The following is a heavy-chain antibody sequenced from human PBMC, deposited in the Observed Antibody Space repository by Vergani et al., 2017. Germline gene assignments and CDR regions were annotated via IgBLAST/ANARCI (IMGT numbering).Heavy chain of an antibody. CDR3: ARHSTVEWLVKLGWIDP. J-gene: IGHJ5*02. D-gene: IGHD6-19*01. V-gene: IGHV4-39*01. CDR2: IYYSGGT. Sequence: QLQLQESCPGLVQPSATPSPTCSVSGASIRSSSYYWGWIRQPPGKGLEWIASIYYSGGTYYKPSLKSRVTLSVDTSKNQLSLKLSSVTAAETAVYFGARHSTVEWLVKLGWIDPWGQGILVTVSS. CDR1: GASIRSSSYY.